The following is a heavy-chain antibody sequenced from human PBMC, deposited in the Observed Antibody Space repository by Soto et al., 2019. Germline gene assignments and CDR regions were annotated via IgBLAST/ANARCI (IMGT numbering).Heavy chain of an antibody. CDR1: GGSISSGGYY. Sequence: PSETLSLTCTVSGGSISSGGYYWSWIRQHPGKGLEWIGYIYYSGSTYYNPSLKSRVTISVDTSKNRFSLKLSSVTAADTAVYYCARSTHFYGRGHFYYYYMDVWGKGTTVTVSS. D-gene: IGHD3-3*02. CDR2: IYYSGST. CDR3: ARSTHFYGRGHFYYYYMDV. J-gene: IGHJ6*03. V-gene: IGHV4-31*03.